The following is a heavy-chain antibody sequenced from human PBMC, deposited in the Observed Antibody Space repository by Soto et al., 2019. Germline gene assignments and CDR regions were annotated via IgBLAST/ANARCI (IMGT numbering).Heavy chain of an antibody. J-gene: IGHJ4*02. CDR3: ARGGPGDC. CDR2: IYYSGST. CDR1: GGSVSSGSYY. V-gene: IGHV4-61*01. D-gene: IGHD3-16*01. Sequence: QVQLQESGPGLVKPSETLSLTCTVSGGSVSSGSYYWSWIRQPPGKGLEWIGYIYYSGSTNYNPSLKSRVTISVDTSKNQFSLKLSSVTAADTAVYYCARGGPGDCWGQGTLVTVSS.